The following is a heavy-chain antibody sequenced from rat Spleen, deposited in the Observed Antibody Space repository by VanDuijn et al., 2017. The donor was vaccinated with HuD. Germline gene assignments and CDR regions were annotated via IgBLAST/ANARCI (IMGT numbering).Heavy chain of an antibody. CDR1: GFTFNNYG. CDR2: ITNTGVNA. CDR3: ASLMYTPDYLGVMDV. Sequence: EVQLVESGGGLVQPGRSLKLSCAASGFTFNNYGMAWVRQAPTKGLEWVGSITNTGVNAYYPDSVKGRFTISRDNAKNTLYLQMDSLRSEDTATYYCASLMYTPDYLGVMDVWGQGASVTVSS. D-gene: IGHD1-6*01. J-gene: IGHJ4*01. V-gene: IGHV5-29*01.